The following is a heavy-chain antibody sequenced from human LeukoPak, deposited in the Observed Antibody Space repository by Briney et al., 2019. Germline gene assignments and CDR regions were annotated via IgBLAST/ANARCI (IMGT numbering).Heavy chain of an antibody. Sequence: SETLSLTCTVSGGSISSYYWSWIRQPPGKGLEWIGYIYYSGSTNYNPSLKSRVTISVDTSKNQFSLKLSSVTAADTAIYYCASTAERSSGWYWFDYWGQGTLVTVSS. CDR3: ASTAERSSGWYWFDY. J-gene: IGHJ4*02. CDR2: IYYSGST. D-gene: IGHD6-19*01. V-gene: IGHV4-59*01. CDR1: GGSISSYY.